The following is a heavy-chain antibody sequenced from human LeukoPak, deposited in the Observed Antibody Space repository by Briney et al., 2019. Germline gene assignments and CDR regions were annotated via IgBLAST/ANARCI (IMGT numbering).Heavy chain of an antibody. CDR1: GFNVGSSW. CDR3: ARDLGSRDGF. CDR2: IHEDGSTE. J-gene: IGHJ4*02. Sequence: GGSLRLSCAASGFNVGSSWMSWVRQAPGEGLEWVACIHEDGSTEYYVDSVKGRFTISRDNRKNSLHLQMNRLTGEDTAVYYCARDLGSRDGFWGQGTLVIVSS. V-gene: IGHV3-7*01. D-gene: IGHD3-10*01.